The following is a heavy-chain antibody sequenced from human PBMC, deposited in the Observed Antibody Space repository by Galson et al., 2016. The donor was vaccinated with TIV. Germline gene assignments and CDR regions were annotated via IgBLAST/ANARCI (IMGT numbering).Heavy chain of an antibody. CDR3: ARCGDGSPILEADY. CDR2: ISPDDSDT. J-gene: IGHJ4*02. D-gene: IGHD3-10*01. CDR1: GYIFSSFY. V-gene: IGHV5-51*03. Sequence: QSGAEVKKPGDSLKISCKGSGYIFSSFYIAWVRQKPGKGLEWMGFISPDDSDTRYRPSFQGRVTISADTSITTAYLHWSSLGASDTAIYYCARCGDGSPILEADYWGQGTLVTVSS.